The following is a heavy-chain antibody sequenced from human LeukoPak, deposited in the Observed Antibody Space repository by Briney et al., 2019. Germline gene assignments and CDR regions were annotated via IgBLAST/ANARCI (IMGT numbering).Heavy chain of an antibody. D-gene: IGHD4-17*01. J-gene: IGHJ4*02. V-gene: IGHV1-46*01. CDR2: INPSGGST. CDR1: EYTFTSYY. Sequence: GASVKVSCKASEYTFTSYYMHWVRQAPGQGLEWMGIINPSGGSTSYAQKFQGRVTMTRDTSTSTVYMELSSLRSEDTAVYYCARANMTTVIFDYWGQGTLVTVSS. CDR3: ARANMTTVIFDY.